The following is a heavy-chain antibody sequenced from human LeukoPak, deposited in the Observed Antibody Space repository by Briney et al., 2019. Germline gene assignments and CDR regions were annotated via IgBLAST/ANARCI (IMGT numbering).Heavy chain of an antibody. J-gene: IGHJ5*02. CDR1: DNSSSSNYY. Sequence: SENLSLTCIVSDNSSSSNYYWDWIRQPPGKGLEWIGSIYHSGSTYYNPSLKSRVTISVDTSKNQFSLKLSSVTAAETAVYYCASRTYGSSISCYTHWFNPCGQGTLGTVSS. CDR2: IYHSGST. CDR3: ASRTYGSSISCYTHWFNP. V-gene: IGHV4-38-2*02. D-gene: IGHD2-2*02.